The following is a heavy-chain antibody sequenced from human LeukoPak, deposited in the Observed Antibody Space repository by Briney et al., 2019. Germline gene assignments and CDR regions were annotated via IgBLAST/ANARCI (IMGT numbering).Heavy chain of an antibody. V-gene: IGHV3-9*01. CDR1: GFTFDDYA. Sequence: GRSLRLSCAASGFTFDDYAMHGVRHAPGKGLAWVSGISWNSGSIVYAASVKVRFTISRDNAKNSLYLQMNSLRAEYTSLYDCAKDINPGAVTDAFDIWGQGTMVTVSS. J-gene: IGHJ3*02. D-gene: IGHD6-19*01. CDR3: AKDINPGAVTDAFDI. CDR2: ISWNSGSI.